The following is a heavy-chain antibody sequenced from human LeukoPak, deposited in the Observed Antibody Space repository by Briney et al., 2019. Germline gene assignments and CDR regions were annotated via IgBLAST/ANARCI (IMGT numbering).Heavy chain of an antibody. V-gene: IGHV3-11*01. CDR1: ELTFSDYY. CDR3: ARWDSSGCLDY. CDR2: ISSSGTTI. J-gene: IGHJ4*02. D-gene: IGHD3-22*01. Sequence: GGSLRLSCAASELTFSDYYMSWIRQAPGKGLEWVSYISSSGTTIYYADSVKGRFTISRDNAKNSLYLQMNSLRAEDTAVYFCARWDSSGCLDYWGQGTLVTVSS.